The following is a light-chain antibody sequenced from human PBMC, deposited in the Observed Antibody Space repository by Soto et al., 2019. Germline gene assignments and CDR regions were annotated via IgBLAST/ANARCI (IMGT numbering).Light chain of an antibody. V-gene: IGKV3-20*01. CDR3: QQYGSSPRT. CDR1: HSGSSSY. CDR2: GAS. J-gene: IGKJ1*01. Sequence: EIVLTQSPGTLSLSPGERATLSCRASHSGSSSYLAWYQQKPGQAPRLLIYGASSRATGIPDRFSGSGSGTDCTLTLSRLETEDFAVYYCQQYGSSPRTFGQGTKVEIK.